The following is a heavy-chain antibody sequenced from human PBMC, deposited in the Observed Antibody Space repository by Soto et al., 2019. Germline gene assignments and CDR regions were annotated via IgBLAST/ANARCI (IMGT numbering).Heavy chain of an antibody. CDR1: GGTFSSYA. CDR2: IIPIFGTA. D-gene: IGHD3-22*01. Sequence: SVKVSCKASGGTFSSYAISWVRQAPGQGLEWMGGIIPIFGTANYAQKFQGRVTITADESTSTAYMELSSLRSEDTAVYYCARGFGHYDSSGPSYGYWGQGTLVTVSS. J-gene: IGHJ4*02. V-gene: IGHV1-69*13. CDR3: ARGFGHYDSSGPSYGY.